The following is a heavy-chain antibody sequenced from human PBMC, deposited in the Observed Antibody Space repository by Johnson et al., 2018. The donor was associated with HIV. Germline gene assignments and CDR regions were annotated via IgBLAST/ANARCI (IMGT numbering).Heavy chain of an antibody. V-gene: IGHV3-30*18. CDR3: AKSTWELRHLDAFDI. CDR1: AFSFSNYP. J-gene: IGHJ3*02. CDR2: ISYDGSNK. Sequence: QVQLVESGGGVVQPGGSLRLSCVASAFSFSNYPMHWVRQAPGKGLEWVAVISYDGSNKYYADSVKGRFTISRDNSKNTLYLQMNSLRAEDTAVYYCAKSTWELRHLDAFDIWGQGTMVTVSS. D-gene: IGHD1-26*01.